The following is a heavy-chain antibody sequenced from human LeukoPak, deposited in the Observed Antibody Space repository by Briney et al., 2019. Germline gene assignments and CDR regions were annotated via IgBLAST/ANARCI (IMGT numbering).Heavy chain of an antibody. CDR3: ARVSFVDYSNYGTIDY. J-gene: IGHJ4*02. CDR1: GGSVSSGSYF. CDR2: ISYSGST. V-gene: IGHV4-61*01. Sequence: SETLSLTCSVSGGSVSSGSYFWSWIRQPPGKGLEWIGYISYSGSTNYNPSLKSRVTISVGTSKKQFSLRLSSVTAAGTAVYYCARVSFVDYSNYGTIDYWGQGTLVTVSS. D-gene: IGHD4-11*01.